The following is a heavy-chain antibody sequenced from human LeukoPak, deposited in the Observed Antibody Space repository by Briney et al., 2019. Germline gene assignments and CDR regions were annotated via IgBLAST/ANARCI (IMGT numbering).Heavy chain of an antibody. D-gene: IGHD1-26*01. Sequence: PGRSLRLSCAVSGFTLDDYAMHWVRQTPGKGLEWVSGISWNRGSIGYADSVKGRFTISREKDKKSPSLQMNSLRAEDTALYYCAKARVGATELIDYWGQGTLVTVSS. CDR3: AKARVGATELIDY. J-gene: IGHJ4*02. V-gene: IGHV3-9*01. CDR1: GFTLDDYA. CDR2: ISWNRGSI.